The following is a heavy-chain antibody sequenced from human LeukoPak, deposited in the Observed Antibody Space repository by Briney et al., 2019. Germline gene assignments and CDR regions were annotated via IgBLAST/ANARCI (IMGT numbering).Heavy chain of an antibody. Sequence: GGSLRLSCSAFGFTFRRYAMRLVRQATGKGLEWVLAIGGSGGSTYYADSVKGRFTISRDNSKNTLYLQMNSLRAEDTAVYYCAKDNDILTGSLYSFDYWGQGTLVTVSS. J-gene: IGHJ4*02. D-gene: IGHD3-9*01. CDR2: IGGSGGST. V-gene: IGHV3-23*01. CDR3: AKDNDILTGSLYSFDY. CDR1: GFTFRRYA.